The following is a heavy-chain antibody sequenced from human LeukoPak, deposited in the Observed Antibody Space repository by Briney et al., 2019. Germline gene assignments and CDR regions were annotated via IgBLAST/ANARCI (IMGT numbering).Heavy chain of an antibody. Sequence: GGSLRLSCTVSGCTFSSYGMHWVRQAPGKGLEWVAVISYDGSNKYYADSVKGRFTISRDNSKNTLYLQMNSLRAEDTAVYYCAKDLGGTDYWGQGTLVTVSS. CDR2: ISYDGSNK. D-gene: IGHD3-16*01. J-gene: IGHJ4*02. CDR1: GCTFSSYG. CDR3: AKDLGGTDY. V-gene: IGHV3-30*18.